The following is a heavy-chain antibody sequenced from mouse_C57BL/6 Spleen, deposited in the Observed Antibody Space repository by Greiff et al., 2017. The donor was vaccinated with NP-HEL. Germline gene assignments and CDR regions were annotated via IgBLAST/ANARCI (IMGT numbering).Heavy chain of an antibody. V-gene: IGHV1-19*01. J-gene: IGHJ2*01. CDR1: GYTFTDYY. CDR3: ARLADRPDY. CDR2: INPYNGGT. Sequence: EVQLQESGPVLVKPGASVKMSCKASGYTFTDYYMNWVKQSHGKSREWIGVINPYNGGTSYNQKFKGKATLTVDKSSSTAYMELNSLTSEDSAVYYCARLADRPDYWGQGTTLTVSS. D-gene: IGHD6-1*01.